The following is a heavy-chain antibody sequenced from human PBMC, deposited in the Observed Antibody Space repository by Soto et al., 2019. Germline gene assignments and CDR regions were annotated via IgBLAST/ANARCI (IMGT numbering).Heavy chain of an antibody. CDR2: ISGFNDDT. J-gene: IGHJ5*02. Sequence: QLVQSGVEMKNPGASVKVSCKASGYTFTSYGISWVRQAPGQGLEWMGWISGFNDDTNHAQKFQGRVTVTKNTSTSRANMELRIPKPDDTGMYYCTSSGSYSPARNWFGPWGQGTLVSVSS. CDR1: GYTFTSYG. D-gene: IGHD3-10*01. V-gene: IGHV1-18*01. CDR3: TSSGSYSPARNWFGP.